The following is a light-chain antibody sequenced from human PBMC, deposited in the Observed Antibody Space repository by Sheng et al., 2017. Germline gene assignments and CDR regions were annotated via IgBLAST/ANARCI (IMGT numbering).Light chain of an antibody. CDR3: CSYADRNTGV. V-gene: IGLV2-23*01. CDR2: EAN. CDR1: GSDIGKYDL. J-gene: IGLJ1*01. Sequence: QSALTQPASVSGSPGQSITISCVGTGSDIGKYDLVSWYQQYPGRAPKLCIYEANKRPSGISNRFSGSKSGNTAYLTVSALQADDEADYYCCSYADRNTGVFGTGTKVAVL.